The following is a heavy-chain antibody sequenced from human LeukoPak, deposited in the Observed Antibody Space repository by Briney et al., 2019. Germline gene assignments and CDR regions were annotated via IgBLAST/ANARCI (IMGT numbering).Heavy chain of an antibody. CDR3: ARDSSSHSLDY. CDR2: ISAYNGNT. Sequence: ASVKVSCKASGYTFTSYGISWVRQAPGQGLGWMGWISAYNGNTNYAQKLQGRVTMTTDTSASTAYMELRSLRSDDTAVYYCARDSSSHSLDYWGQGTLVTVSS. D-gene: IGHD6-6*01. J-gene: IGHJ4*02. CDR1: GYTFTSYG. V-gene: IGHV1-18*01.